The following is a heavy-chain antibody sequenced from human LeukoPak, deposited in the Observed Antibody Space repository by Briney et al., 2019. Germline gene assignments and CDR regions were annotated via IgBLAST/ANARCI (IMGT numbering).Heavy chain of an antibody. CDR1: GGSITSYY. V-gene: IGHV4-59*01. D-gene: IGHD4-17*01. Sequence: SETLSLTCTVSGGSITSYYWSWIRQPPGKGLEWIGYIYYSGSTNYNPSLKSRVTISVDSSRTHFSLKLSSVTAADTAVYYCARGYGDYYFEYWGQGTLVTVSS. CDR3: ARGYGDYYFEY. J-gene: IGHJ4*02. CDR2: IYYSGST.